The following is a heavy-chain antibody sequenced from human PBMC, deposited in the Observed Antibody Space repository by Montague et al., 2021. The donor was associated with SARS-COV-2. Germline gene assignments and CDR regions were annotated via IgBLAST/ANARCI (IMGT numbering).Heavy chain of an antibody. CDR1: DGSFGADH. D-gene: IGHD2-2*01. V-gene: IGHV4-34*01. CDR2: IKQRGST. CDR3: ARGHLSVSIIVVFFTAASYYFDY. Sequence: SETLSLTCAVYDGSFGADHWSWIRQPPGKGLEWIGDIKQRGSTNYNPSLKSRGTISVDTSKNQFSLKLTSVTAADTAVYFCARGHLSVSIIVVFFTAASYYFDYWGQGAQVTVSS. J-gene: IGHJ4*02.